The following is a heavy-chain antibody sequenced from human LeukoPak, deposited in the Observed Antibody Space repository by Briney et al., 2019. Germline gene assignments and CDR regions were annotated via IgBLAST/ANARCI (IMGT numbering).Heavy chain of an antibody. CDR1: GGSVSSYY. CDR3: ADDYGD. CDR2: IYPSGTT. V-gene: IGHV4-4*07. D-gene: IGHD4-17*01. J-gene: IGHJ4*02. Sequence: SETLSLTCSVPGGSVSSYYWSWIRQPAGKGLEWIGRIYPSGTTHYNPSLKSRVIMSVDRSKNQFSLKLTSVTAADTAVYYCADDYGDWGQGTLVTVSS.